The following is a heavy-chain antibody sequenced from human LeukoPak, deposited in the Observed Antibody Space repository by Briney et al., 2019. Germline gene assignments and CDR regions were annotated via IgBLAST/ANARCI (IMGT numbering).Heavy chain of an antibody. CDR2: IYYSGST. V-gene: IGHV4-59*01. CDR1: GGSISSYY. Sequence: SETLSLTCTVSGGSISSYYWSWIRQPPGKGLEWIGYIYYSGSTNYNPSLKSRVTISVDTSKNQFSLKLSSVTAADTAVYYCAREDYGDYGDWYFDLWGRGTLVTVSS. J-gene: IGHJ2*01. CDR3: AREDYGDYGDWYFDL. D-gene: IGHD4-17*01.